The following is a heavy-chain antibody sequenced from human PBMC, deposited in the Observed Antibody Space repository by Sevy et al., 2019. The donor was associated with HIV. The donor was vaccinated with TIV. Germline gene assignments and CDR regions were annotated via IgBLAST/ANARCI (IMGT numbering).Heavy chain of an antibody. CDR1: GFTFSSYW. CDR2: IKQDGSEK. CDR3: GCYSGSIDS. D-gene: IGHD2-15*01. J-gene: IGHJ4*02. Sequence: GGSLRLSCAASGFTFSSYWMSWVRQAPGKGLEWVANIKQDGSEKYYVDSVKGRFTISRDNAKNSLNLQMNSLRAEDTAVYYCGCYSGSIDSWGLGTLVTVSS. V-gene: IGHV3-7*01.